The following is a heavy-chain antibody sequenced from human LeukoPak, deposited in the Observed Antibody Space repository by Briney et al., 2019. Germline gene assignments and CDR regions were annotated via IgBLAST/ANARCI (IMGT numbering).Heavy chain of an antibody. J-gene: IGHJ3*02. D-gene: IGHD1-26*01. CDR2: IIPILGIA. CDR3: ARGLVGVPPSVFDI. V-gene: IGHV1-69*02. Sequence: ASVKVSCKASGGTFSSYTISWVRQAPGQGLEWMGRIIPILGIANYAQKFQGRVTITADKSTSTAYMGLSSLRSEDTAVYYCARGLVGVPPSVFDIWGQGTMVTVSS. CDR1: GGTFSSYT.